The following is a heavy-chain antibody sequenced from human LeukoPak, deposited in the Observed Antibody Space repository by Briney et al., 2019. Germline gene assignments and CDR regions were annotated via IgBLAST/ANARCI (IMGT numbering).Heavy chain of an antibody. CDR3: ARSVSGYDPPDY. J-gene: IGHJ4*02. Sequence: ASVKVSCKASGYTFTSYAMHWVRQAPGQRLEWMGWINAGNGITKYSQKFQGRVTITRDTSASTAYMELSSLRSEDTAVYYCARSVSGYDPPDYWGQGTLVTVSS. D-gene: IGHD5-12*01. CDR2: INAGNGIT. CDR1: GYTFTSYA. V-gene: IGHV1-3*01.